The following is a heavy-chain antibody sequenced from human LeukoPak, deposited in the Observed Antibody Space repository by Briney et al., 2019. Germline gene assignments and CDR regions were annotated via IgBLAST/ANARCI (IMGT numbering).Heavy chain of an antibody. Sequence: GGSLRLSCAASGFTFSSYAMIWVRQAPGKGLEWVSLISDSGTSTYYPDSVKGRFTISRDNSKNTVYLQMNSLRAEDTAVYYCASGSGSYRTPYYYMDVWGTGTTVTVSS. CDR3: ASGSGSYRTPYYYMDV. CDR2: ISDSGTST. J-gene: IGHJ6*03. D-gene: IGHD3-10*01. V-gene: IGHV3-23*01. CDR1: GFTFSSYA.